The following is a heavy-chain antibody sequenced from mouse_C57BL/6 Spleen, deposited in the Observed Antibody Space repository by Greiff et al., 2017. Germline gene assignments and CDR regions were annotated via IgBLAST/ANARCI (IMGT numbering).Heavy chain of an antibody. V-gene: IGHV1-61*01. CDR2: IYPSDSET. CDR1: GYTFTSYW. Sequence: VQLQQSGAELVRPGSSVKLSCKASGYTFTSYWMDWVKQRPGQGLEWIGNIYPSDSETHYNQKFKDKATLTVDKSSSTAYMQLSSLTSEDSAVYYCARRGGGPTPFDYWGQGTTLTVSS. CDR3: ARRGGGPTPFDY. J-gene: IGHJ2*01. D-gene: IGHD2-10*01.